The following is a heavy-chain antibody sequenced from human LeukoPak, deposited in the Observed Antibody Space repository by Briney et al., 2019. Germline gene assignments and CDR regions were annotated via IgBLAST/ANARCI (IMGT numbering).Heavy chain of an antibody. J-gene: IGHJ4*02. CDR2: ISYDGSNK. V-gene: IGHV3-30*14. CDR3: ARVQVVAGYYFDY. CDR1: GFTFSSYA. Sequence: GGSLRLSCAASGFTFSSYAMHWVRQAPGKGLEWVAVISYDGSNKYYADSVKGRFTISRDNSKNTLYLQMNSLRAEDTAVYYCARVQVVAGYYFDYWGQGTLVTVSS. D-gene: IGHD2-15*01.